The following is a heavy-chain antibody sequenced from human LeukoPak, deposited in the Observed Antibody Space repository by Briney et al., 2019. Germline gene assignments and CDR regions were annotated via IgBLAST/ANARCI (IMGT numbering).Heavy chain of an antibody. D-gene: IGHD3-10*01. CDR1: GFIFSSYA. CDR2: ISGSGGST. Sequence: PGGSLRLSCAASGFIFSSYAMSWVRQAPGKGLEWVSTISGSGGSTYYADSVKGRFTISRDNSKNTVYLQMNSLRAEDTAVYYCARDEFGAYWGQGTLVTASS. J-gene: IGHJ4*02. V-gene: IGHV3-23*01. CDR3: ARDEFGAY.